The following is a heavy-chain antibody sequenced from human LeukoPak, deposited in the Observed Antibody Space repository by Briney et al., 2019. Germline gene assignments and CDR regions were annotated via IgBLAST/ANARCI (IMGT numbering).Heavy chain of an antibody. J-gene: IGHJ4*02. D-gene: IGHD1-20*01. CDR2: IIPIFGTA. Sequence: ASVKVSCKASGGTFSDYSISWVRQAPGQGLEWMGGIIPIFGTANYAQKFQGRVTITADESTTTAYMELSSLRSEDTATYYCAILYNGVSGTTFDFDFWGQGTLVTVSS. V-gene: IGHV1-69*13. CDR3: AILYNGVSGTTFDFDF. CDR1: GGTFSDYS.